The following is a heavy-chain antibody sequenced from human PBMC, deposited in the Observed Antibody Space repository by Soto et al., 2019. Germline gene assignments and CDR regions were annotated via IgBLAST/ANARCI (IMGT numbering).Heavy chain of an antibody. Sequence: EVQLLESGGGLVQPGGSLRLSCAASGFTFSSYAMSWVRQAPGKGLEWVSGIGGSGAGTNYADSVKGRFTISRDNSKNTLDLQMSSLRAENTAVYYWAGGGGIAVAGTHLDYWGQGTLVTVSS. CDR1: GFTFSSYA. CDR2: IGGSGAGT. D-gene: IGHD6-19*01. J-gene: IGHJ4*02. CDR3: AGGGGIAVAGTHLDY. V-gene: IGHV3-23*01.